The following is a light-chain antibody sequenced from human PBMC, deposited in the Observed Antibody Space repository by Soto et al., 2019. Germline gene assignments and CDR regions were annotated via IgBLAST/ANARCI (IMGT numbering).Light chain of an antibody. J-gene: IGLJ3*02. CDR2: EGS. V-gene: IGLV2-8*01. Sequence: QSALTQPPSASGSPGQSVTISCTGTSSDVGAYKYVSWYQQNPGKAPKLMIYEGSKRPSGVPDRFSGSKSGNTASLTVSGLQAEDEADYYCTSYVGSNIWVFGGGTKLTVL. CDR1: SSDVGAYKY. CDR3: TSYVGSNIWV.